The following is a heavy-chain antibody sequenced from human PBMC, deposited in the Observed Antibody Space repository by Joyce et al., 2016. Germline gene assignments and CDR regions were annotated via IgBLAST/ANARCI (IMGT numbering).Heavy chain of an antibody. V-gene: IGHV3-21*01. CDR3: ARGGISYYYAMDV. J-gene: IGHJ6*02. Sequence: QLVESGGGVVKPGGSLRLSCEASGSTFSSSSMSWFRQAPGEGLEWFAAISGTSCYIVHAETGRGRFTVSMDNAKKTLYLQMNSLRAEDSAVFYCARGGISYYYAMDVWGQGTTVTVSS. CDR2: ISGTSCYI. D-gene: IGHD3-16*01. CDR1: GSTFSSSS.